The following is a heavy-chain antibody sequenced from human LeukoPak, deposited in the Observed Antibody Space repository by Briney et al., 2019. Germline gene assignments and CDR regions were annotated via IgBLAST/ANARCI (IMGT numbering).Heavy chain of an antibody. CDR1: GGSFSGYY. V-gene: IGHV4-34*01. Sequence: SETLCLTCAVYGGSFSGYYWSWIRQPPGKGLEWIGEINHSGSTNYNPSLRSRVTISVDTSKNQFSLKLSSVTAADTAVYYCARSPRSGRNLGYGMDVWGQGTTVTVSS. J-gene: IGHJ6*02. D-gene: IGHD2-15*01. CDR2: INHSGST. CDR3: ARSPRSGRNLGYGMDV.